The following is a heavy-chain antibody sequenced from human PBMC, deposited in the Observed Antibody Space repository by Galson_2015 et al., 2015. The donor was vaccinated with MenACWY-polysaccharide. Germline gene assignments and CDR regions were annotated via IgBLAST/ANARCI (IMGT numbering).Heavy chain of an antibody. CDR3: AKGSYRANAVLSYYYYCMDV. CDR1: AFDFNKYV. Sequence: SLRLSCAASAFDFNKYVMNWVRQPPGRGLQWVSSISATGGTPYYADSVRGRFTITRDNSKNTLYLQMNSLGAEDTAVYYCAKGSYRANAVLSYYYYCMDVWGKGTTVTVSS. CDR2: ISATGGTP. D-gene: IGHD4/OR15-4a*01. V-gene: IGHV3-23*01. J-gene: IGHJ6*03.